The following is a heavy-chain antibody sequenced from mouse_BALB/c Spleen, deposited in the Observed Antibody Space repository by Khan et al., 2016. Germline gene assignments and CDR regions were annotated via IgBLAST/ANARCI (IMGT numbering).Heavy chain of an antibody. J-gene: IGHJ4*01. Sequence: QIQLVQSGPELKKPGETVKISCKASGYTFTDYSMHWVKQDQGKGLKWMGWINTETGETTYADDFKGRFAFSLETSASTAYLQINNLKNEDSATYFCARSSGRSYVYSAMDSLGQGTSVTVSS. CDR2: INTETGET. V-gene: IGHV9-2-1*01. D-gene: IGHD1-1*02. CDR1: GYTFTDYS. CDR3: ARSSGRSYVYSAMDS.